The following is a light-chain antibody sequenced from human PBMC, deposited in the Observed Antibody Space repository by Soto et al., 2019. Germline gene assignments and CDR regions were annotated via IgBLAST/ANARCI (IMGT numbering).Light chain of an antibody. CDR1: QGISSY. CDR3: QQLNSYPIT. CDR2: AAS. V-gene: IGKV1-9*01. J-gene: IGKJ5*01. Sequence: DIQMTQSPSSLSASVGDRVTITCRASQGISSYLAWYQQKPGKDPKLLIYAASTLQSGVPSRFSGSGSGTEFTLTISRLQPEDFATYYCQQLNSYPITFGQGTRLEIK.